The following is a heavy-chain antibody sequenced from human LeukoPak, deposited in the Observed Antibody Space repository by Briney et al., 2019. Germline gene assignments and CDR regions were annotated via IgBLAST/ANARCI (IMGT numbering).Heavy chain of an antibody. D-gene: IGHD2-2*01. CDR2: INPSGGST. V-gene: IGHV1-46*01. Sequence: ASVKVSCKASGYTFTSYYMHWVRQAPGQGLEWMGIINPSGGSTSYAQKFQGRVTMTRDTSTSTVYMELSSLRSEDTAVYYCARGPAPMMVGAKLFPFDYGGQGTLVTVSS. CDR3: ARGPAPMMVGAKLFPFDY. J-gene: IGHJ4*02. CDR1: GYTFTSYY.